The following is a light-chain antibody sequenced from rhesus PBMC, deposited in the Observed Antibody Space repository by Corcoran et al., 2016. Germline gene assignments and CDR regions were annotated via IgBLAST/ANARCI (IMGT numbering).Light chain of an antibody. J-gene: IGKJ2*01. Sequence: DIQMTQSPSSLSASVGDRVTITCRASENVNNYLNWYQQKPGKAPKLLISKASTLQSGVPSRSSGSGSGTDYTFTISRLQPEDVAAYYCQHGYGTPYSFGQGTRVEIK. CDR1: ENVNNY. CDR3: QHGYGTPYS. CDR2: KAS. V-gene: IGKV1-74*01.